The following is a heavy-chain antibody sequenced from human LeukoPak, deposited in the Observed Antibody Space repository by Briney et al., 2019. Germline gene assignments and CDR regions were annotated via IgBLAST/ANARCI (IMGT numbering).Heavy chain of an antibody. CDR1: GGSISSSSYY. Sequence: SETLSLTCTVSGGSISSSSYYWGWIRQPPGKGLEWIGSIYYSGSTYYNPSLKSRVTISVDTSKNQFSLKLSSVTAADTAVYYCARVQQLATYFDYWGQGTLVTVSS. CDR3: ARVQQLATYFDY. CDR2: IYYSGST. V-gene: IGHV4-39*01. J-gene: IGHJ4*02. D-gene: IGHD6-13*01.